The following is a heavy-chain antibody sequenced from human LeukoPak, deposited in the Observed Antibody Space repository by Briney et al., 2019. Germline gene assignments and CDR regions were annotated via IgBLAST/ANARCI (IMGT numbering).Heavy chain of an antibody. J-gene: IGHJ4*02. Sequence: PGRSLRLSCAASGFTFSSYAMHWVRQAPGKGLEWVAVISYDGSNKYYADSVKGRFTISRDNSKNTLYPQMNSLRAEDTAVYYCARDKRAFIAVAGTFDYSGQGTLVTVSS. CDR3: ARDKRAFIAVAGTFDY. CDR2: ISYDGSNK. V-gene: IGHV3-30*04. CDR1: GFTFSSYA. D-gene: IGHD6-19*01.